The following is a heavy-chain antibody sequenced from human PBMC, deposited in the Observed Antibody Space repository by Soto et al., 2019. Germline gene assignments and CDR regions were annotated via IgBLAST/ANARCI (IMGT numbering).Heavy chain of an antibody. V-gene: IGHV4-59*08. D-gene: IGHD3-16*01. J-gene: IGHJ6*02. CDR3: TRHPYAYYGLDV. CDR2: VYYSGST. Sequence: QVQLQESGPGLEKPSETLSLTCTVSGGSISTYYWSWIRQPPGKGLEWIGFVYYSGSTNYNPSLKSRVTLSVATSKNQFSLKPSSVPAADPAVYSCTRHPYAYYGLDVWGQGTTVTFSS. CDR1: GGSISTYY.